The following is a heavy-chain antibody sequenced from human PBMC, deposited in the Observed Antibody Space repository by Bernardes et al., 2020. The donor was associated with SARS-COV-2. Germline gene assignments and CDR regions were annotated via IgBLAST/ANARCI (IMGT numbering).Heavy chain of an antibody. V-gene: IGHV1-18*01. CDR2: ITPYNGNT. CDR3: ASPSGGWYLCAFDI. D-gene: IGHD6-19*01. J-gene: IGHJ3*02. Sequence: ASVKVSCKASGYTFTSYGLTWVRQAPGQGLEWMGWITPYNGNTNYAQKLQGRVTMTTDTSTSTAYMELRSLRSDDTAVYYCASPSGGWYLCAFDIWGQGTMVTVSS. CDR1: GYTFTSYG.